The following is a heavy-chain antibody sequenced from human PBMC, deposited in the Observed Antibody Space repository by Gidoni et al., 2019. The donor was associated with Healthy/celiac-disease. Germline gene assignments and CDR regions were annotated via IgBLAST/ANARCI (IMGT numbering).Heavy chain of an antibody. Sequence: HMQLVQSGPEVKKPGTSVTVSCKASGFTFTSSAVQWVRQARGQRLEWIGWIVVGSGNTNYAQKFQERVTITRDMSTSTAYMELSSLRSEDTAVYYCAAGYCSGGSCYSVYFDYWGQGTLVTVSS. D-gene: IGHD2-15*01. V-gene: IGHV1-58*01. CDR1: GFTFTSSA. J-gene: IGHJ4*02. CDR2: IVVGSGNT. CDR3: AAGYCSGGSCYSVYFDY.